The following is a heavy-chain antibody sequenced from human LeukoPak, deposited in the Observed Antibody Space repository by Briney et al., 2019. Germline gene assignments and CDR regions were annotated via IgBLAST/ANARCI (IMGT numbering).Heavy chain of an antibody. Sequence: ASVKVSCKASRYTFTSYAMNWVRQAPGQGLEWMGWINTNTGNPTYAQGFTGRFVFSLDTSVSTAYLQISSLKAEDTAVYYCARDSSDGYNLLFDYWGQGTLVTVSS. CDR3: ARDSSDGYNLLFDY. CDR2: INTNTGNP. CDR1: RYTFTSYA. J-gene: IGHJ4*02. V-gene: IGHV7-4-1*02. D-gene: IGHD5-24*01.